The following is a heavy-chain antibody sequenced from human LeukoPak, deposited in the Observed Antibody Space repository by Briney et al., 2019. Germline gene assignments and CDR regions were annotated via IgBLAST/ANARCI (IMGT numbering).Heavy chain of an antibody. CDR1: GYTFTGYY. Sequence: ASVKVSCKASGYTFTGYYMHWVRQAPGQGLEWMGWINPNSGGTNYAQKFQGWVTMTRDTSISTAYMELSRLRSDDTAVYYCARGYSGYEAAVYGMDVWGQGTTVTVSS. D-gene: IGHD5-12*01. CDR3: ARGYSGYEAAVYGMDV. J-gene: IGHJ6*02. V-gene: IGHV1-2*04. CDR2: INPNSGGT.